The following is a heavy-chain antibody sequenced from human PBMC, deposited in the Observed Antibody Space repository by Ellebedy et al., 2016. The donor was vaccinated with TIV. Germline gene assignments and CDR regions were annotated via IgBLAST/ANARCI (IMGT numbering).Heavy chain of an antibody. D-gene: IGHD3-22*01. Sequence: GESLKISXAASGFTFSSYSMNWVRQAPGKGLEWVSYISSSSSTIYYADSVKGRFTISRDNAKNSLYLQMNSLRAEDTAVYYCAREASYYDSSGYWLDYWGQGTLVTVSS. V-gene: IGHV3-48*04. CDR3: AREASYYDSSGYWLDY. CDR2: ISSSSSTI. CDR1: GFTFSSYS. J-gene: IGHJ4*02.